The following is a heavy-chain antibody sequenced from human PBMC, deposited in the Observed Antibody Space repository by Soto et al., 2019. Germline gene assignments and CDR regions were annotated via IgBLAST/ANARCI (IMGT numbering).Heavy chain of an antibody. CDR3: AKGIAMVRGRYYFDY. CDR2: ISYDGSNK. J-gene: IGHJ4*02. CDR1: GFTFSSYG. Sequence: GGSLRLSCAASGFTFSSYGMHWVRQAPGKGLEWVAVISYDGSNKYYADSVKGRFTISRDNSKNTLYLQMNSLRAEDTAVYYCAKGIAMVRGRYYFDYWGQGTLVTVSS. D-gene: IGHD3-10*01. V-gene: IGHV3-30*18.